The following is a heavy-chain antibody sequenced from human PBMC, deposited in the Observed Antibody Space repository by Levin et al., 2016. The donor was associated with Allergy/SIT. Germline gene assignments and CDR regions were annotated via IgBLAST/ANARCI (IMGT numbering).Heavy chain of an antibody. V-gene: IGHV1-2*06. CDR2: IHFKVDDI. CDR3: ASEVSDNGVWHRSLDY. D-gene: IGHD4/OR15-4a*01. CDR1: GYTFSGHF. J-gene: IGHJ4*02. Sequence: ASVKVSCKASGYTFSGHFIHWIRQAPGQGLEWMGRIHFKVDDILYAQEFQGRVTMTRDSSISTTYMELSRLKSDDTAVYYCASEVSDNGVWHRSLDYWAQGTLVTVSS.